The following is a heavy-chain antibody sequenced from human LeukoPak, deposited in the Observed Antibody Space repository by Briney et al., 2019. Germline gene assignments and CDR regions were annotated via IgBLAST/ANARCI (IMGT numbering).Heavy chain of an antibody. CDR3: AKPYCSGGSCYHSGYYYYYMDV. Sequence: PGGSLRLSCAASGFTFSSYAMSWVRQAPGKGLEWVSAISGSGGSTYYADSVKGRFTISRDNSKNTLYLQMNSLRAEETAVYYCAKPYCSGGSCYHSGYYYYYMDVWGKGTTVTVSS. CDR1: GFTFSSYA. D-gene: IGHD2-15*01. J-gene: IGHJ6*03. CDR2: ISGSGGST. V-gene: IGHV3-23*01.